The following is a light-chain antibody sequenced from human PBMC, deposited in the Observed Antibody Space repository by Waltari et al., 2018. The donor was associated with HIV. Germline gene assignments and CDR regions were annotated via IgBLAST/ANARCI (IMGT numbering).Light chain of an antibody. CDR2: LAS. J-gene: IGKJ2*01. Sequence: DIVMTQSPLALPVTPGEPASISCRSSQILLHENGYTYVDVYLQKAGQSPTLLISLASNLASGVPDRFSGRGSGTDFTLKISRLEAADVGCYYCMQAIQSPHTFGQGTKLDVK. CDR1: QILLHENGYTY. CDR3: MQAIQSPHT. V-gene: IGKV2-28*01.